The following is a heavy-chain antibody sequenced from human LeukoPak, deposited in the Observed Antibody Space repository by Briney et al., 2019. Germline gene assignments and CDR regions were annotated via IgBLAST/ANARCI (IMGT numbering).Heavy chain of an antibody. J-gene: IGHJ4*02. V-gene: IGHV3-21*01. D-gene: IGHD5-12*01. Sequence: SGGSLRLSCAASGFTFSSYSMNWVRQAPGKGLEWVSSISSSSSYIYYADSVKGRFTISRDNAKNSLYLLMNSLRAEDTAVYYCAREYGGYATSTALDYWGQGTLVTVSS. CDR2: ISSSSSYI. CDR3: AREYGGYATSTALDY. CDR1: GFTFSSYS.